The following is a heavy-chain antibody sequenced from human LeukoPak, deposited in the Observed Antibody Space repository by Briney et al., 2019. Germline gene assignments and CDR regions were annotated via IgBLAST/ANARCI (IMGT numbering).Heavy chain of an antibody. V-gene: IGHV3-23*01. CDR3: AKDGAAAGRNYYYYYMDV. D-gene: IGHD6-13*01. Sequence: SGGSLRLSCAASGFTFRSYAMSWVRQAPGKGLEWVSAISGSGGSTYYADSVKGRFTISRDNSKNTLYLQMNSLRAEDTAVYYCAKDGAAAGRNYYYYYMDVWGKGTTVTVSS. CDR2: ISGSGGST. CDR1: GFTFRSYA. J-gene: IGHJ6*03.